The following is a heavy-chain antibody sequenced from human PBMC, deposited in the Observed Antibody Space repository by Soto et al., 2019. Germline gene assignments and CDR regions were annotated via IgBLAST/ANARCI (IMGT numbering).Heavy chain of an antibody. V-gene: IGHV3-30*03. J-gene: IGHJ6*02. D-gene: IGHD6-13*01. CDR3: ATSYTNSLYFQATYYYAMDV. CDR1: GFTFTNHG. CDR2: ISDDGSNK. Sequence: QVQLVESGGGVVQPGRSLRLSCVASGFTFTNHGMHWVRQATGKGLEWVAVISDDGSNKYYADSVKGRFTISRDISKNTLYLQMNTLRAEDAAVDYCATSYTNSLYFQATYYYAMDVWGQGTTVTVSS.